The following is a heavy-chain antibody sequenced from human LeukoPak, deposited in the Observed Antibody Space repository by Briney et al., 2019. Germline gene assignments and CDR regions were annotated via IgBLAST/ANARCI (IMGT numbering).Heavy chain of an antibody. J-gene: IGHJ4*02. Sequence: GGSLRLSCAASGFTFSSYWMHWVRQAPGKGLVWISHMHHDGKTTTYADSVKGRFTISRDNAKNTLYLQMNSLRAEDTAVYYCARDRGYLFDSWGQGTPVTVSS. CDR3: ARDRGYLFDS. CDR2: MHHDGKTT. V-gene: IGHV3-74*01. D-gene: IGHD3-22*01. CDR1: GFTFSSYW.